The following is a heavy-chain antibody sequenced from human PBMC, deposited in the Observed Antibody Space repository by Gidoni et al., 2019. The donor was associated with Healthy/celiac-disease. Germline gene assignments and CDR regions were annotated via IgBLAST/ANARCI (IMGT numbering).Heavy chain of an antibody. D-gene: IGHD4-17*01. V-gene: IGHV1-69*06. CDR2: IIPIFGTA. CDR3: AREGLPVYGDYVFDY. Sequence: QVQLVQSGAEVKKPGSAVKVSCKASEGTFSSYAISWVRQAPGQGLEWMGGIIPIFGTANYGQKFQGRVTITADKSTSTAYMELSSLRSEDTAVYYCAREGLPVYGDYVFDYWGQGTLVTVSS. CDR1: EGTFSSYA. J-gene: IGHJ4*02.